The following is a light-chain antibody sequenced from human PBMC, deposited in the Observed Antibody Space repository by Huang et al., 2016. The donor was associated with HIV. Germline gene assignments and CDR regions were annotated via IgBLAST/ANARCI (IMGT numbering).Light chain of an antibody. Sequence: ETVMTQSPATLSVSPGERATLSCRASQSVSSKLAWYQQKPGQAPRLLIYGASTRATGIPARFSGSGSGTECTLTISSLQSEDFAVYYCQQYDNWPPYTFGQGTKLDIK. CDR2: GAS. J-gene: IGKJ2*01. CDR3: QQYDNWPPYT. V-gene: IGKV3-15*01. CDR1: QSVSSK.